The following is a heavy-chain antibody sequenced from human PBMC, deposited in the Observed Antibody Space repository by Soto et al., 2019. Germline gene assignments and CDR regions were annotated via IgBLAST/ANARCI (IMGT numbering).Heavy chain of an antibody. V-gene: IGHV4-31*03. CDR1: GGSISSGEFY. Sequence: KTSETLSLACTVSGGSISSGEFYWSWIRQHPGKGLEYIGYIHHSGSTYYNPSLRSRLAILVDTSKNQFSLTLSSVTAADTAVYHWARQYGAPTVAFHYWGQGALVTVSS. D-gene: IGHD2-21*02. J-gene: IGHJ4*02. CDR3: ARQYGAPTVAFHY. CDR2: IHHSGST.